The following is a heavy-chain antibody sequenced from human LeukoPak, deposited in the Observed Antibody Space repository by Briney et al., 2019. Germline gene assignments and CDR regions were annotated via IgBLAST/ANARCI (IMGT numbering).Heavy chain of an antibody. CDR1: GFTFSSYA. J-gene: IGHJ1*01. CDR2: ISYDGSNK. CDR3: ARALVRADSPPPFQH. Sequence: GGSLRLSCAASGFTFSSYAMHWVRQAPGKGLEWVAVISYDGSNKYYADSVKGRFTISRDNSKNTLYLQMNSLRAEDTAVYYCARALVRADSPPPFQHWGQGTLVTVSS. V-gene: IGHV3-30-3*01. D-gene: IGHD2-21*01.